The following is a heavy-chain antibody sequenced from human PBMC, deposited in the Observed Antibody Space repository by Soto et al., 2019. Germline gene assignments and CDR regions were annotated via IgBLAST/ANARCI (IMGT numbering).Heavy chain of an antibody. J-gene: IGHJ6*02. CDR3: AKPLEYTPSDGMDV. D-gene: IGHD2-2*02. Sequence: GVSLRLSCAASGFTFRSFGMHWVRQAPGKGLEWVALISYDGSDEYYADSVKGRFTVSRDNSKNTLYLQMNSLQVEDTAIYYYAKPLEYTPSDGMDVWGQGTTVTVSS. CDR2: ISYDGSDE. V-gene: IGHV3-30*18. CDR1: GFTFRSFG.